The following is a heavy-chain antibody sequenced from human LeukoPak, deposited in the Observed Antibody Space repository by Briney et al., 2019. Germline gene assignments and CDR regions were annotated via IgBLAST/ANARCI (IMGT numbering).Heavy chain of an antibody. D-gene: IGHD2-2*01. CDR3: ARDRCSSTSCYYYDYYGMDV. CDR2: ISAYNGNT. V-gene: IGHV1-18*01. J-gene: IGHJ6*02. Sequence: ASVKVSCKSSVYTFTSYGISWVRQAPGQGLEWMGWISAYNGNTNYAQKLQGRVTMSTDTSTSTAYMELRSLRSDDTAVYYCARDRCSSTSCYYYDYYGMDVWGQGTTVTVSS. CDR1: VYTFTSYG.